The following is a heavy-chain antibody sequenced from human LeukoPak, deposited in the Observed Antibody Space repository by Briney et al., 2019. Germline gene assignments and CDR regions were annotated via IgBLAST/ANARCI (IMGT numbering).Heavy chain of an antibody. CDR1: GFTFSTYA. J-gene: IGHJ5*02. V-gene: IGHV3-53*01. D-gene: IGHD6-13*01. CDR3: ARDAPQVPAAGVLAS. CDR2: MYSGGDT. Sequence: PGGSLRLSCAASGFTFSTYALSWVRQAPGKGLEWVSVMYSGGDTYYADSVEGRFTFSRDISKNTLYLQMNGLRTEDTAMYYCARDAPQVPAAGVLASWGQGTLVTVSS.